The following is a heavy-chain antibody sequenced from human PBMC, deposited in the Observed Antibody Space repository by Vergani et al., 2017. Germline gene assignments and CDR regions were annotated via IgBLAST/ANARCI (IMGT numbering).Heavy chain of an antibody. CDR1: GGTFSSYA. Sequence: QVQLVQSGAEVKKPGSSVKVSCKASGGTFSSYAISWVRQAPGQGLEWMGGIIPIFGTANYAQKFQGRVTITADESTSTAYMELSSLISEDTAVYYCARDSLESYYDSSGYRPMWYFQHWGQGTLVTVSS. V-gene: IGHV1-69*01. D-gene: IGHD3-22*01. CDR3: ARDSLESYYDSSGYRPMWYFQH. CDR2: IIPIFGTA. J-gene: IGHJ1*01.